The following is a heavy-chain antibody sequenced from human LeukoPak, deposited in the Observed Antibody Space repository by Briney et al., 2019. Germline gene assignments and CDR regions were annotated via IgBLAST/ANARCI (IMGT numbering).Heavy chain of an antibody. Sequence: SETLSLTCTVSGYSISSGYYWGWIRQPPGKGLEWIGSIYHSGSTYYNPSLKSRVTMSVDTSKNQFSLKLSSVTAADTAVYYCAREGSMTARPFVSIDYWGQGTLVTVSS. CDR2: IYHSGST. CDR1: GYSISSGYY. J-gene: IGHJ4*02. D-gene: IGHD6-6*01. V-gene: IGHV4-38-2*02. CDR3: AREGSMTARPFVSIDY.